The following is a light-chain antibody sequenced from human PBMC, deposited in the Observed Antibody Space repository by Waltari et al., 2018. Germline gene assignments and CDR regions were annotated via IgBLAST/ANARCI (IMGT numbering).Light chain of an antibody. Sequence: QSVLTQTPSASGTPGQRVTISCSGSSFNIGSHTVNWYQQLPGTAPKLIMFGNKHRPSGVPGGFAGSKSGTSASLAISGLQSEDEADYYCGVWDDSLNGVVFGGGTKLTVL. CDR1: SFNIGSHT. V-gene: IGLV1-44*01. J-gene: IGLJ2*01. CDR2: GNK. CDR3: GVWDDSLNGVV.